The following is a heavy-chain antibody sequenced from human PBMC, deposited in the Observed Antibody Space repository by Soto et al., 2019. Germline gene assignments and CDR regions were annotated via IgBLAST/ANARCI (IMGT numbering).Heavy chain of an antibody. J-gene: IGHJ4*02. V-gene: IGHV1-69*06. CDR2: IIPIFGTA. CDR3: GRGGGVGATTGWD. CDR1: GGTFSSYA. Sequence: QVQLVQSGAEVKKPGSSVKVSCKASGGTFSSYAISWVRQAPGQGLEWMGGIIPIFGTANYAQKFQGRVTITADISTSTAYRGRSSLRSGDRAVYYCGRGGGVGATTGWDWGQGTLVTVSS. D-gene: IGHD1-26*01.